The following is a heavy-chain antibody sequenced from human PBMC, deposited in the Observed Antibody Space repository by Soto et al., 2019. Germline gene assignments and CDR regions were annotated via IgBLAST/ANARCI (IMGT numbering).Heavy chain of an antibody. Sequence: PGGSLRLSCAASGFTFSSYAMSWVRQAPGKGLEWVSAISGSGGSTYYADSVKGRFTISRDNSKNTLYLQMNSLRAGDTAVYYCAKGYYDFWSGERWFDPWGQGTLVTVSS. CDR1: GFTFSSYA. CDR3: AKGYYDFWSGERWFDP. J-gene: IGHJ5*02. V-gene: IGHV3-23*01. CDR2: ISGSGGST. D-gene: IGHD3-3*01.